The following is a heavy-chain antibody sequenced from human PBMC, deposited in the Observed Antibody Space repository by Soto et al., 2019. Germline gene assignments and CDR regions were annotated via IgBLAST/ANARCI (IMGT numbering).Heavy chain of an antibody. V-gene: IGHV1-24*01. CDR1: GYTLTELS. CDR3: ATDSSGSSWLESDAFDI. Sequence: ASVKVSCKVSGYTLTELSIHWVRQAPGKGLEWMGGFDPEDGETIYAQKFQGRVTMTEDTSTDTAYMELSSLRSEDTAVYYCATDSSGSSWLESDAFDIWGQGTMVTVSS. D-gene: IGHD6-13*01. J-gene: IGHJ3*02. CDR2: FDPEDGET.